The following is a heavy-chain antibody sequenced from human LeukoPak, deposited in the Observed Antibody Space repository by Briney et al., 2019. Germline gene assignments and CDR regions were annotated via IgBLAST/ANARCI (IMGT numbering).Heavy chain of an antibody. CDR2: IYYSGST. CDR3: ARGGRGYQLPWQDWFDP. Sequence: SETLSLTCTVSGGSISSSSYYWGWIRQPPGKGLEWIGSIYYSGSTYYNPSLKSRVTISVDTSKNQFSLKLSSVTAADTAVYYCARGGRGYQLPWQDWFDPWGQGTLVTVSS. CDR1: GGSISSSSYY. D-gene: IGHD2-2*01. V-gene: IGHV4-39*01. J-gene: IGHJ5*02.